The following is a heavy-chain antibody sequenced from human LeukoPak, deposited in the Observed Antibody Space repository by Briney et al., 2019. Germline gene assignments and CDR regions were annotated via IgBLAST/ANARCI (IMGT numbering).Heavy chain of an antibody. CDR3: ARHFGSGSYYYHYMDV. D-gene: IGHD3-10*01. V-gene: IGHV3-48*01. CDR2: ITSSSSII. Sequence: QAGGSLRLSCAASGFTFSSSTMNWVRQAPGRGLEWISHITSSSSIIYYADSVQGRFTISRDDAKNSLYLQMNSLRAEDTAVYYCARHFGSGSYYYHYMDVWGKGTTVTVSS. J-gene: IGHJ6*03. CDR1: GFTFSSST.